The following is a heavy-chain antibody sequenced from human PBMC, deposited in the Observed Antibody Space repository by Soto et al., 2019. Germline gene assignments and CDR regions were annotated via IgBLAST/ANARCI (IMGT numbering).Heavy chain of an antibody. CDR1: GGSISSYY. V-gene: IGHV4-59*01. J-gene: IGHJ6*03. CDR3: ASRTYSSSFSGVYYYMDV. D-gene: IGHD6-6*01. CDR2: IYYSGST. Sequence: SETLSLTCTVSGGSISSYYWSWIRQPPGKGLEWIGYIYYSGSTNYNPSLKSRVTISVDTSKNQFSLKLSSVTAADTAVYYCASRTYSSSFSGVYYYMDVWGKGTTVTVSS.